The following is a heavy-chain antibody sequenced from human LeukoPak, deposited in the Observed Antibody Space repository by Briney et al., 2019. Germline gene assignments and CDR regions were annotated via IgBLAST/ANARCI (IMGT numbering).Heavy chain of an antibody. CDR1: GFAFSNYW. V-gene: IGHV3-7*01. CDR2: IKQDGSET. J-gene: IGHJ4*02. CDR3: GSTNSFSY. Sequence: GGSLRLSCAASGFAFSNYWMNWARQAPGKGLEWVANIKQDGSETNCVDSVKGRFTISRDNAKNSLYLQMNSLRAEDTALYCCGSTNSFSYWGRGTLVTVSS. D-gene: IGHD2-15*01.